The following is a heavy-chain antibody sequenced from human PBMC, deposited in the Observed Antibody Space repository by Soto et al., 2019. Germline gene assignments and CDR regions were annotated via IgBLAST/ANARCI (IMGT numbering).Heavy chain of an antibody. CDR1: GFTFSSYG. J-gene: IGHJ2*01. D-gene: IGHD4-17*01. Sequence: QVQLVESGGGVVQPGRSLRLSCAASGFTFSSYGMHWVRQAPGKGLEWVAVIWYDGSNKYYADSVKGRFTISRDNSKNTLYLQMNSLRAEDTAVYYFARSTPTDDLWGRGTLVTVA. V-gene: IGHV3-33*01. CDR3: ARSTPTDDL. CDR2: IWYDGSNK.